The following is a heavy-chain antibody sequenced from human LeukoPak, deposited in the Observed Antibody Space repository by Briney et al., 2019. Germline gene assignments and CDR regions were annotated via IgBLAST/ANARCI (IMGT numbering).Heavy chain of an antibody. Sequence: GGSLRLSCAASGFTFSSYGMHWVRHAPGKGLEWVAVISYDGSNKYYADSVKGRFTISRDNSKNTLYLQMNSLRAEDTAVYYCAGQLELRFLEWLFDYWGQGTLVTVSS. J-gene: IGHJ4*02. CDR2: ISYDGSNK. D-gene: IGHD3-3*01. CDR1: GFTFSSYG. CDR3: AGQLELRFLEWLFDY. V-gene: IGHV3-30*03.